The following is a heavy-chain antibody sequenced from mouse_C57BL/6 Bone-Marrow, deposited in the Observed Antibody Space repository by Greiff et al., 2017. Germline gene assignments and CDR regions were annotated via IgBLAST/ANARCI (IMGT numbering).Heavy chain of an antibody. Sequence: QVHVKQPGAELVKPGASVKMSCKASGYTFTSYWITWVKPRPGQGLEWIGDIYPGSGSTNYNEKFKSKATLTVDTSSSTAYMQLSSLTSEDSAVYYCARLGYYTWFAYWGQGTLVTVSA. V-gene: IGHV1-55*01. J-gene: IGHJ3*01. CDR3: ARLGYYTWFAY. D-gene: IGHD2-3*01. CDR2: IYPGSGST. CDR1: GYTFTSYW.